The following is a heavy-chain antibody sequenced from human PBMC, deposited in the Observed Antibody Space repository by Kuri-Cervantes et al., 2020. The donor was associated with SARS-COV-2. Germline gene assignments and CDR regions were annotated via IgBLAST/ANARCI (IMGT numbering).Heavy chain of an antibody. CDR2: IDPSDSYT. V-gene: IGHV5-10-1*01. CDR1: GYSFTSYW. D-gene: IGHD2-15*01. Sequence: GGSLRLSCKGSGYSFTSYWISWVRQMPGKGLEWMGRIDPSDSYTNYSPSFQGHVTISADKSISTAYLQWSSLKASDTAMYYCARGGSVVVVAVPFDYWGQGTLVTVSS. J-gene: IGHJ4*02. CDR3: ARGGSVVVVAVPFDY.